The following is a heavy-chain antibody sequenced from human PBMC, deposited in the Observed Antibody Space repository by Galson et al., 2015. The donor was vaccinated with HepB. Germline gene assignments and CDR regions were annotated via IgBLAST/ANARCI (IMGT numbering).Heavy chain of an antibody. V-gene: IGHV3-13*01. CDR3: ARARGDYYGMDV. Sequence: SLRLSCAASGFTFSSYDMHWVRQATGKGLEWVSAIGTAGDTYYPGSVKGRFTISRENAKNSLYLQMNSLRAGDTAVYYCARARGDYYGMDVWGQGTTVTVSS. J-gene: IGHJ6*02. CDR1: GFTFSSYD. CDR2: IGTAGDT.